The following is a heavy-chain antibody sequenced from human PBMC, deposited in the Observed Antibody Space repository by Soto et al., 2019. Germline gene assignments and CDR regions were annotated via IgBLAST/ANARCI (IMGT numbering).Heavy chain of an antibody. Sequence: GGSLRLSCAASGFTFDDYAMHWVRQAPGKGLEWVSGISWNSGSIGYADSVKGRFTISRDNAKNSLYLQMNSLKAEDTALYYCAKDYCSSTSCLQRYYYYYMDVWGKGTTVTVSS. CDR2: ISWNSGSI. CDR3: AKDYCSSTSCLQRYYYYYMDV. D-gene: IGHD2-2*01. J-gene: IGHJ6*03. CDR1: GFTFDDYA. V-gene: IGHV3-9*01.